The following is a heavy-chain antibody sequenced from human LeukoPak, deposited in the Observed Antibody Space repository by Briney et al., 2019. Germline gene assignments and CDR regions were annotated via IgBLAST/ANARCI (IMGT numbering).Heavy chain of an antibody. CDR1: GFTVSSNY. V-gene: IGHV3-66*04. Sequence: GGSLRLSCAASGFTVSSNYMSWVRQAPGKGLEWVSVIYSGGGSTFYADSVKGRFTISRDTSRNTLYLQMNSLRAEDTAVFYCAKRGFYYDSSGYYYFDFWGQGTLVTVSS. D-gene: IGHD3-22*01. CDR2: IYSGGGST. J-gene: IGHJ4*02. CDR3: AKRGFYYDSSGYYYFDF.